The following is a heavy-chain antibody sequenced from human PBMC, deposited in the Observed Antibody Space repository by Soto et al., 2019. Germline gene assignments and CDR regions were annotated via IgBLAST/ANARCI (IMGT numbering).Heavy chain of an antibody. CDR1: GDSISSSSFY. CDR2: IFHTGAT. V-gene: IGHV4-39*07. Sequence: SETLSLTCTVSGDSISSSSFYWGWIRQPPGKGLEWIGHIFHTGATYQNPTLKSRLRMSVDTSKNQFSLKLSSVTAADTAEYYCARVTRYGDTGGLDPWGQGILVTVSS. J-gene: IGHJ5*02. CDR3: ARVTRYGDTGGLDP. D-gene: IGHD4-17*01.